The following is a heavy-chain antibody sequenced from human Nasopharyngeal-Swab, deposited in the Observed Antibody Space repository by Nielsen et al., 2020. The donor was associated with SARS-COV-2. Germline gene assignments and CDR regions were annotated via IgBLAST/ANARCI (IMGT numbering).Heavy chain of an antibody. J-gene: IGHJ2*01. D-gene: IGHD6-13*01. CDR2: INHSGST. Sequence: SETLSLTCAVYGGSFSGYYWSWIRQPPGKRLEWIGEINHSGSTNYNPSLKSRVTISVDTSKNQFSLKLSSVTAADTAVYYCARASKLGYSSSWYGLWGRGTLVTVSS. CDR1: GGSFSGYY. V-gene: IGHV4-34*01. CDR3: ARASKLGYSSSWYGL.